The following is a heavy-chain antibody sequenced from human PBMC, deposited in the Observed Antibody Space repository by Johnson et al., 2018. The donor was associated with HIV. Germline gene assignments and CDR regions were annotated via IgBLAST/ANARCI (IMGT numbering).Heavy chain of an antibody. CDR3: ARGQGFWAFDI. J-gene: IGHJ3*02. D-gene: IGHD3-3*01. V-gene: IGHV3-NL1*01. CDR1: GFTFSSYG. CDR2: IYSSGNT. Sequence: QVQLVESGGGVVQPGGSLRLSCAASGFTFSSYGMHWVRQAPGKGLEWVSIIYSSGNTIYADSVKGRFTISRDISKNTLFLQMNGLRPEDTAVYYCARGQGFWAFDIWGQGTMVTVSS.